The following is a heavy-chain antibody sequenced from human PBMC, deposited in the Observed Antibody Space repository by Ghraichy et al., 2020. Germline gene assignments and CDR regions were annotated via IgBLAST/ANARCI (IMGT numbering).Heavy chain of an antibody. CDR3: TRGKTAAGRFEY. Sequence: SQTISLTCAISGDSVSSNSAAWNWIRQSPSRGLEWLGRTYYRSKWYNDYAVSVKSRITINPDTSMNQFSLQLSSVTPEDTAVYYCTRGKTAAGRFEYWGQGALVTVSS. D-gene: IGHD6-13*01. CDR1: GDSVSSNSAA. V-gene: IGHV6-1*01. CDR2: TYYRSKWYN. J-gene: IGHJ4*02.